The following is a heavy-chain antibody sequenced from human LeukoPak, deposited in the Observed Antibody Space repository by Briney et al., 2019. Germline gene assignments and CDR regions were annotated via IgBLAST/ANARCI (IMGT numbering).Heavy chain of an antibody. V-gene: IGHV3-30*03. CDR3: ARDSSSWYRAAYYYYGMDV. J-gene: IGHJ6*04. Sequence: GGSLRLSCAASGFTFTNAWMSWVRQAPGKGLEWVAVISYDGSNKYYADSVKGRFTISRDNSKNTLYLQMNSLRAEDTAVYYCARDSSSWYRAAYYYYGMDVWGKGTTVTVSS. CDR2: ISYDGSNK. CDR1: GFTFTNAW. D-gene: IGHD6-13*01.